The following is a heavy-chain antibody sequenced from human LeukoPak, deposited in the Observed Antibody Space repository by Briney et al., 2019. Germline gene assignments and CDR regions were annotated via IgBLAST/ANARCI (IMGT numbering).Heavy chain of an antibody. CDR3: AKRDSSGHFDY. V-gene: IGHV3-64*01. Sequence: GGSLRLSCAASGFTFSRYAMHWVRQAPEKGLEYVSAISSNGGRTYYANSVKGRFTISRDNSKNTLYLQMNSLRAEDTAVYYCAKRDSSGHFDYWGQGTLVTVSS. CDR2: ISSNGGRT. CDR1: GFTFSRYA. J-gene: IGHJ4*02. D-gene: IGHD3-22*01.